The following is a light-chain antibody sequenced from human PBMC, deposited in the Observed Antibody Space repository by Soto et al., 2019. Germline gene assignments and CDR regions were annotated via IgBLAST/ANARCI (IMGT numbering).Light chain of an antibody. CDR2: NAF. CDR1: QSVSSSY. J-gene: IGKJ4*01. V-gene: IGKV3-20*01. CDR3: QQYGSSPGT. Sequence: EIVLTDSPCTLSLSPGERATLSCRASQSVSSSYLAWYQQKPGQAPRLLIYNAFNRATGIPDRFSGSGSGTDFTLTISRLEPEDFAVYYCQQYGSSPGTFGGGTKVDIK.